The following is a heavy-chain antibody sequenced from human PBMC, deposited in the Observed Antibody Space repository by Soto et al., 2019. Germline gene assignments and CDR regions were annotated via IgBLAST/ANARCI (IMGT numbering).Heavy chain of an antibody. J-gene: IGHJ4*02. D-gene: IGHD6-6*01. CDR2: IYYSGST. CDR1: AGSISSGDYY. V-gene: IGHV4-30-4*01. CDR3: ARDNDARNFDY. Sequence: PSETLSHTCTVSAGSISSGDYYWSWIRQPPGKGLEWIGYIYYSGSTYYNPSLKSRVTISVDTSKNQFSLKLSSVTAADTDVYYCARDNDARNFDYWGQGTLVTSP.